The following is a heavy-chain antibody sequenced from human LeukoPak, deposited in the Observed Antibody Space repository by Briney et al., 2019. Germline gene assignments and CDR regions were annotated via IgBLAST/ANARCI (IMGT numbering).Heavy chain of an antibody. CDR2: IYTSGGT. CDR1: GGSISSYY. J-gene: IGHJ4*02. V-gene: IGHV4-4*07. Sequence: SETLSLTCTVSGGSISSYYWSWIRQPAGKGLEWIGRIYTSGGTNYNPFLKSRVTMSVDTSKNQFSLKLSSVTAADTAVYYCAREVITMVRGVIFYFDYWGQGTLVTVSS. D-gene: IGHD3-10*01. CDR3: AREVITMVRGVIFYFDY.